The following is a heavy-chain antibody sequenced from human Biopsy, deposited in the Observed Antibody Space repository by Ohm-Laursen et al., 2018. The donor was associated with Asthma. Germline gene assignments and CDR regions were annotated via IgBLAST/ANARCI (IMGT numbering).Heavy chain of an antibody. D-gene: IGHD3-22*01. CDR2: INSDGSST. J-gene: IGHJ4*02. CDR3: ARGDSSNWSHYYFDY. Sequence: SLRLSCAASGFTFSSYWMHWVRQAPGKGLVWVSRINSDGSSTSYADSVKGRFTISGDNAKNTLYLEMNSLRAGDTAVYYCARGDSSNWSHYYFDYWGQGTLVTVSS. CDR1: GFTFSSYW. V-gene: IGHV3-74*01.